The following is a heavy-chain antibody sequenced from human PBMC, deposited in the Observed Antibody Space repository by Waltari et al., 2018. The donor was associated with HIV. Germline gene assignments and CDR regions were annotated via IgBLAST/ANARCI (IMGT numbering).Heavy chain of an antibody. CDR1: GGSISSVNW. CDR2: IYHSGTT. D-gene: IGHD6-13*01. V-gene: IGHV4-4*02. Sequence: QVQLQESGPGLVKPSGTLSLTCTVSGGSISSVNWLSWLRQPPGKGLEWIGEIYHSGTTNYNPSLKSRVTMSVDKSKSQFSLKLKSVTAADTAVYYCARVPAPYSSNWYYDLWGRGTRVTVSS. CDR3: ARVPAPYSSNWYYDL. J-gene: IGHJ2*01.